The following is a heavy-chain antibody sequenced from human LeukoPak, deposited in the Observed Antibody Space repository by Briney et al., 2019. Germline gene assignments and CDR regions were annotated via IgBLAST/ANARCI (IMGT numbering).Heavy chain of an antibody. CDR3: ARDYGDYAYYYYFDY. D-gene: IGHD4-17*01. Sequence: KFQGRVTITRDTSAGTAYMELSSLRSEDTAVYYCARDYGDYAYYYYFDYWGQGTLVTVSS. V-gene: IGHV1-3*01. J-gene: IGHJ4*02.